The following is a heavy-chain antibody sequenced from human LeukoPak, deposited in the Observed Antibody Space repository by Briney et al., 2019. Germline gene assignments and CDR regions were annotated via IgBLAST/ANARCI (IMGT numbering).Heavy chain of an antibody. CDR1: GFSLSTSGVG. V-gene: IGHV2-5*02. CDR2: IYWDDDK. J-gene: IGHJ3*02. Sequence: SGPTLVKPTQTLTLTCTFSGFSLSTSGVGVGWIRQPPGKALEWLALIYWDDDKRYSPSLKSRLTITKDTSKNQVVLTMTNMDPVDTATYYCVHRPSGGDAFDIWGQGTMVTVSS. D-gene: IGHD2-15*01. CDR3: VHRPSGGDAFDI.